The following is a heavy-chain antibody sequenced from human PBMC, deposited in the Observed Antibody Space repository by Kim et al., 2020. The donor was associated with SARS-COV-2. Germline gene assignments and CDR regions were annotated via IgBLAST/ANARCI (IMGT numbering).Heavy chain of an antibody. CDR3: VTTSSTWTRHLDY. CDR2: ISTDGRDT. Sequence: GGSLRLSCAVSGFSFSNYAMYWVRQAPGKGLEYVSAISTDGRDTFYADAVNGRFTISRDNTNNTLYLQMTSLTPEDAALYYVVTTSSTWTRHLDYCVQGT. V-gene: IGHV3-64D*09. D-gene: IGHD6-13*01. CDR1: GFSFSNYA. J-gene: IGHJ4*02.